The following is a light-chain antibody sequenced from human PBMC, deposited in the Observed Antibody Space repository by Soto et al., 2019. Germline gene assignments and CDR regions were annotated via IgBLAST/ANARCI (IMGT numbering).Light chain of an antibody. CDR1: QGISRW. CDR3: QQSNSFPIT. CDR2: GAA. Sequence: DIEMTQSPSFVSASVGDRVTITCRASQGISRWLAGYQQRPGKDPELLIYGAASLHTEVPSRLGGSGSGTDFTLTISSLQPEDFATYYCQQSNSFPITFGQGTRLEIK. J-gene: IGKJ5*01. V-gene: IGKV1-12*01.